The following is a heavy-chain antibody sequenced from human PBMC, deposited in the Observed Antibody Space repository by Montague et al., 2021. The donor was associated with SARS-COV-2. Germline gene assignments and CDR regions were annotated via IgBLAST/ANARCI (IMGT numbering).Heavy chain of an antibody. V-gene: IGHV4-34*01. J-gene: IGHJ4*02. Sequence: SETLSLTCAVYGGSFSGYYWSWIRQPPGKGLKWIGEIYHSGSTNXNPSLKSRVTISVDTSKNQFSLRLSSVTAADTAVYYCAREPQVGAMDYWGQGTLVTVSS. CDR2: IYHSGST. D-gene: IGHD1-26*01. CDR1: GGSFSGYY. CDR3: AREPQVGAMDY.